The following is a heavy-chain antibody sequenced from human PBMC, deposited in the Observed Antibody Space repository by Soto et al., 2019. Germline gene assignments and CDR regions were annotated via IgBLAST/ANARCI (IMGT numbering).Heavy chain of an antibody. CDR3: ARDIVVLPFDVSEDPFDI. Sequence: EVQLVESGGGLVKPGGSLRLSCTASGFTFSRYWMTWVRQAPGKGLEWVANINHDGSEKHYAGAVKGRFTISRDNAKNSLFLQMSSLTAEDTAVYSCARDIVVLPFDVSEDPFDIWGQGTMVAVSS. D-gene: IGHD2-2*01. CDR1: GFTFSRYW. CDR2: INHDGSEK. V-gene: IGHV3-7*03. J-gene: IGHJ3*02.